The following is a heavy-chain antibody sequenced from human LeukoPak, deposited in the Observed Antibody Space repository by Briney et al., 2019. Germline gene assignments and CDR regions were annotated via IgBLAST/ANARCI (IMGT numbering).Heavy chain of an antibody. CDR1: GYTFTGYY. D-gene: IGHD1-26*01. J-gene: IGHJ4*02. V-gene: IGHV1-2*02. CDR2: INPNSGDT. CDR3: ARDSGCYFVPPDQLDY. Sequence: ASVKVSCKASGYTFTGYYMHWVRQAPGQGLEWMGWINPNSGDTNYAQKFQGRVTMTRDTSISTAYMELSRLRSDDTAVYYCARDSGCYFVPPDQLDYWGQGTLVTVSS.